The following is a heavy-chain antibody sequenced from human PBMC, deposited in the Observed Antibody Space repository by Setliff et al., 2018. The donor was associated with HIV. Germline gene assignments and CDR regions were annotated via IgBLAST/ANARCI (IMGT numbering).Heavy chain of an antibody. V-gene: IGHV4-59*11. Sequence: SETLSLTCTVSGASISGHYWTWIRQPPGKGLEWIGYVYYNGITNYNPSLKSRVTISLDTSNSQFSPKLSSLTAADTAVYYCARVSYYGSFYYNYYMDVWGKGTTVTVSS. CDR1: GASISGHY. CDR2: VYYNGIT. D-gene: IGHD3-10*01. J-gene: IGHJ6*03. CDR3: ARVSYYGSFYYNYYMDV.